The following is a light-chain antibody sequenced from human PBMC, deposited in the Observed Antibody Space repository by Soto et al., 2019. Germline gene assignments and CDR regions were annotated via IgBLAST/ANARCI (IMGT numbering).Light chain of an antibody. Sequence: DIQMTQSPSTLSASVGDRVTITYRASQSTSSWLAWYQQQPGKAPKLLIYKASSLESGVPSRYSGSGSGTEFTLTISSLQPDDFATYYCQQYNSYPYTFGQGTKLEIK. CDR3: QQYNSYPYT. CDR1: QSTSSW. CDR2: KAS. V-gene: IGKV1-5*03. J-gene: IGKJ2*01.